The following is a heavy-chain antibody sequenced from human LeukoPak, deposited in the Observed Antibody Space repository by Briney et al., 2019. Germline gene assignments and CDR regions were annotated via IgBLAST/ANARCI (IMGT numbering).Heavy chain of an antibody. CDR2: ISDSGNSI. Sequence: GGSLRLSCAASGFTFSDYYMSWIRQAPGKGLEWVSYISDSGNSIQYADSVGGRFTISRDNSKNTLYLQMNSLRAEDTAVYYCARDTMVRGVNCFDYWGQGTLVTVSS. J-gene: IGHJ4*02. D-gene: IGHD3-10*01. CDR3: ARDTMVRGVNCFDY. CDR1: GFTFSDYY. V-gene: IGHV3-11*01.